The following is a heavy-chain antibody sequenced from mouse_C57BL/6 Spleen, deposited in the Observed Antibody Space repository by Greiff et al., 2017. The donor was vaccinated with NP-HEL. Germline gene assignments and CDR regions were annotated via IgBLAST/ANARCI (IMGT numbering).Heavy chain of an antibody. CDR3: TRAYYSNFFDY. J-gene: IGHJ2*01. CDR1: GYTFTDYE. Sequence: QVQLQQSGAELVRPGASVTLSCKASGYTFTDYEMHWVQQTPVHGLEWIGAIDPETGGTAYNQKFKGKAILTADKSTSTAYMELRSLTSEDSAVYYCTRAYYSNFFDYWGQGTTLTVSS. D-gene: IGHD2-5*01. CDR2: IDPETGGT. V-gene: IGHV1-15*01.